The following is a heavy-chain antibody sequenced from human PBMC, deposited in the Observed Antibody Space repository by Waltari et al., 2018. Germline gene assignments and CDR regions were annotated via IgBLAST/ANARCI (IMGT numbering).Heavy chain of an antibody. J-gene: IGHJ4*02. CDR2: TNQYGSES. CDR3: VRYSDY. V-gene: IGHV3-7*01. CDR1: GFTFSNYW. Sequence: EVQLVESGGGLVQPGGSLRLSCAASGFTFSNYWMNGVRQAPGKGLDGCATTNQYGSESSYLDAVKGRFTISRDNAKNSLYLQMDSLRVEDTAVYYCVRYSDYWGQGTLVTVSS. D-gene: IGHD2-21*01.